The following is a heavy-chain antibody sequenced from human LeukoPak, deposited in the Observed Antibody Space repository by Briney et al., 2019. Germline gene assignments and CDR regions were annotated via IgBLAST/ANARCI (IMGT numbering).Heavy chain of an antibody. CDR2: INPNSGGT. D-gene: IGHD5-12*01. J-gene: IGHJ4*02. V-gene: IGHV1-2*02. CDR3: ARGVDGYNPFDY. Sequence: ASVKVSCKASGYTFTGYYMHWVRQAPGQGLEWMGWINPNSGGTNYAQKFQGRVTMTRGTSISTAYMELSRLRSDDTAVYYCARGVDGYNPFDYWGQGTLVTVSS. CDR1: GYTFTGYY.